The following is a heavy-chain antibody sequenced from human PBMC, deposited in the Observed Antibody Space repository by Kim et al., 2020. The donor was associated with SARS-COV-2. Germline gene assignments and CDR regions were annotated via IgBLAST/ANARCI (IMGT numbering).Heavy chain of an antibody. J-gene: IGHJ5*02. CDR3: ARDWGPPAARRGNWFDP. CDR2: ISAYNGNT. CDR1: GYTFTSYG. V-gene: IGHV1-18*01. Sequence: ASVKVSCKASGYTFTSYGISWVRQAPGQGLEWMGWISAYNGNTNYAQKLQGRVTMTTDTSTSTAYMELRSLRSDDTAVYYCARDWGPPAARRGNWFDPWGQGTLVTVSS. D-gene: IGHD2-2*01.